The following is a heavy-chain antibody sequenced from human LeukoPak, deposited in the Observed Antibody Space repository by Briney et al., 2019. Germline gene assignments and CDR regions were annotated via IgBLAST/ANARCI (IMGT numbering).Heavy chain of an antibody. CDR1: GFIFSDAW. V-gene: IGHV3-15*01. Sequence: GGSLRLSCVASGFIFSDAWMTWVRQAPGKGPEWVGRIKTTSDGGTPDYAAPVKGRFTMSRADSTNTLYLQMNSLKSEDTAVYYCTTYGAGRKFDYWGQGTLVTVSS. J-gene: IGHJ4*02. CDR3: TTYGAGRKFDY. CDR2: IKTTSDGGTP. D-gene: IGHD3-10*01.